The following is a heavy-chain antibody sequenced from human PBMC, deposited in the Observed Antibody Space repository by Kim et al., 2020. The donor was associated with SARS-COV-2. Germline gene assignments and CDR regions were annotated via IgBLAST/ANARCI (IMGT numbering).Heavy chain of an antibody. J-gene: IGHJ6*02. CDR1: GFSLSTSGMC. V-gene: IGHV2-70*11. Sequence: SGPTLVNPTQTLTLTCTFSGFSLSTSGMCVSWIRQPPGKALEWLARIDWDDDKYYSTSLKTRLTISKDTSKNQVVLTMTNMDPVDTATYYCARAYYDILTGNYKLGGMDVWGQGTTVTVSS. D-gene: IGHD3-9*01. CDR3: ARAYYDILTGNYKLGGMDV. CDR2: IDWDDDK.